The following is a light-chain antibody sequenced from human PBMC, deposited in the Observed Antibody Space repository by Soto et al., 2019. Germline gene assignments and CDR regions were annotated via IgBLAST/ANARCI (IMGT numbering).Light chain of an antibody. Sequence: EIVLTQSPGTLSLSPGERATLSCRASQSVSSSYLAWYQQKPGQAPRLLIYAASSRATGIPDRFSGSGSGTDFTLTISSLEPEDFAVYYCQQYDSSLYTFGQGTKLEIK. CDR1: QSVSSSY. J-gene: IGKJ2*01. CDR3: QQYDSSLYT. V-gene: IGKV3-20*01. CDR2: AAS.